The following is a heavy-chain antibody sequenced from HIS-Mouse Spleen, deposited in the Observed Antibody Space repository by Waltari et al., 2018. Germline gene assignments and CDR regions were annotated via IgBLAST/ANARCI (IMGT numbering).Heavy chain of an antibody. D-gene: IGHD6-13*01. Sequence: QLQLQESGPGLVKPSETLSLTCTVSGGSISSSSYYWGWIRQPPGKGLEWIGSIYYNPSLKSRVTISVATSKNQFSLKLSSVTAADTAVYYCAREIPYSSSWYDWYFDLWGRGTLVTVSS. CDR3: AREIPYSSSWYDWYFDL. V-gene: IGHV4-39*07. CDR1: GGSISSSSYY. J-gene: IGHJ2*01. CDR2: I.